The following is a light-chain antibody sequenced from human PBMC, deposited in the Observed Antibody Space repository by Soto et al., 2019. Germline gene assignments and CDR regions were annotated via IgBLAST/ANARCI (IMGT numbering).Light chain of an antibody. J-gene: IGKJ1*01. CDR1: QSVSSN. V-gene: IGKV3-20*01. Sequence: EIVVTQSPATLSVSPGERATLSCRTSQSVSSNLAWYQRKPGQAPRLLIYGTSSRATGIPDRFSGSGSGTDFTLTINRLEPEDFVIYYCQQYGSSPWTFGQGTKVDIK. CDR2: GTS. CDR3: QQYGSSPWT.